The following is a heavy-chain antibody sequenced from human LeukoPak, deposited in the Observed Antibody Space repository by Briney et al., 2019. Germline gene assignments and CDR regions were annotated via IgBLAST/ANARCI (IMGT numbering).Heavy chain of an antibody. D-gene: IGHD3-22*01. CDR2: ISGSGGST. CDR1: GFTFSSYA. Sequence: GGPLRLSCAASGFTFSSYAMSWVRQAPGKGLEWVSAISGSGGSTYYADSVKGRFTISRDNSKNTLYLQMNSLRAEDTAVYYCAKAVKTYYYDSSGYYYWGQGTLVTVSS. CDR3: AKAVKTYYYDSSGYYY. V-gene: IGHV3-23*01. J-gene: IGHJ4*02.